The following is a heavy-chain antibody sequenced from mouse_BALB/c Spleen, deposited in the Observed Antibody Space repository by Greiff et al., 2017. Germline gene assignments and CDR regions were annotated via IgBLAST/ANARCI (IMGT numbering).Heavy chain of an antibody. CDR1: GFTFSDYY. Sequence: EVQLQESGGGLVKPGGSLKLSCAASGFTFSDYYMYWVRQTPEKRLEWVATISDGGSYTYYPDSVKGRFTISRDNAKNNLYLQMSSLKSEDTAMYYCARDLGDAMDYWGQGTSVTVSS. CDR3: ARDLGDAMDY. D-gene: IGHD4-1*01. J-gene: IGHJ4*01. CDR2: ISDGGSYT. V-gene: IGHV5-4*02.